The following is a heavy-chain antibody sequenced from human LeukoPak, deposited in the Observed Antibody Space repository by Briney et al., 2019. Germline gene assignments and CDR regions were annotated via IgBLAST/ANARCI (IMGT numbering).Heavy chain of an antibody. Sequence: PGGSLRLSCAASKFTFSNAWMSWVRQAPGKGLVWVSRINSDGSSTSYADSVKGRFTISRDNAKNTLYLQMNSLRAEDTAVYYCTREAGAADHWGQGTLVTVSS. CDR2: INSDGSST. D-gene: IGHD1-26*01. J-gene: IGHJ5*02. CDR1: KFTFSNAW. CDR3: TREAGAADH. V-gene: IGHV3-74*01.